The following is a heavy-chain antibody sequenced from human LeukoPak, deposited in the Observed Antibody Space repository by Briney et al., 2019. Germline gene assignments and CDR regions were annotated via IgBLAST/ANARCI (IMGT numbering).Heavy chain of an antibody. CDR1: GGTFSSYA. V-gene: IGHV1-2*02. CDR2: INPNSGGT. Sequence: ASVKVSCKASGGTFSSYAISWVRQAPGQGLEWMGWINPNSGGTNYAQKFQGRVTMTRDTSISTAYMELSRLRSDDTAVYYCARDEGPWGQGTLVTVSS. CDR3: ARDEGP. J-gene: IGHJ5*02.